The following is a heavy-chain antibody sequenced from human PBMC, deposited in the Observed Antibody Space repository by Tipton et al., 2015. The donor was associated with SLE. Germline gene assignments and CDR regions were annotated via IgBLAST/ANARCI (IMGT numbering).Heavy chain of an antibody. J-gene: IGHJ4*02. CDR3: ATFPYYYGSGTLASFDY. V-gene: IGHV3-74*01. CDR1: GFTFSSYA. CDR2: ITSDGSGA. Sequence: GSLRLSCAASGFTFSSYAMHWVRQAPGKGLVWVSRITSDGSGANYADSVKGRFTISRDNTKNTLYLQMTSLRAEDTAVYYCATFPYYYGSGTLASFDYWGQGTLVTVSS. D-gene: IGHD3-10*01.